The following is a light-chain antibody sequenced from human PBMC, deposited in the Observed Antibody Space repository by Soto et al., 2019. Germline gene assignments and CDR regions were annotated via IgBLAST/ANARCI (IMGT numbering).Light chain of an antibody. Sequence: QSALTQPASVSGSPGQSITISCTGSSTDVGGYNYVSWYQQHPGKAPQPMISEVSKRPSGVSDRFSGSKSGNTASLTISGLQAEDEADYYCSSHTSSRTFVFGTGTKVTVL. CDR3: SSHTSSRTFV. CDR1: STDVGGYNY. V-gene: IGLV2-14*01. J-gene: IGLJ1*01. CDR2: EVS.